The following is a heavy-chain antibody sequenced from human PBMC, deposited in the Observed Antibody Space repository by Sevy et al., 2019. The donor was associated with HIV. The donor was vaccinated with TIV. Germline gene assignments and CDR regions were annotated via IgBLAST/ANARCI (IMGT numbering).Heavy chain of an antibody. Sequence: PSETLSLTCTVSGGSISSYYWSWIRQPPGKALEWIGYVYYSGSTNYNPSLKSRVTISIDTSKNQFSLKLTSVTAADTAVYYCARERQLVLDYWGQGTLVTVSS. V-gene: IGHV4-59*01. D-gene: IGHD6-13*01. CDR3: ARERQLVLDY. CDR1: GGSISSYY. J-gene: IGHJ4*02. CDR2: VYYSGST.